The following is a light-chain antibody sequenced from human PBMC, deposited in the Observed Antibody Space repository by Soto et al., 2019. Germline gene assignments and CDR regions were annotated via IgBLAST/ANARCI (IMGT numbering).Light chain of an antibody. CDR2: DIS. V-gene: IGKV3-15*01. J-gene: IGKJ5*01. CDR1: QTVSRN. Sequence: EVVMTQSPATLSVSPGERATPSCRASQTVSRNLAWYQQRPGQAPRLLIYDISNRAAGVPARFSGSGSETEFTLTIRSLQSEDFAVYFCQQYNNWPSFGQGTLLEIK. CDR3: QQYNNWPS.